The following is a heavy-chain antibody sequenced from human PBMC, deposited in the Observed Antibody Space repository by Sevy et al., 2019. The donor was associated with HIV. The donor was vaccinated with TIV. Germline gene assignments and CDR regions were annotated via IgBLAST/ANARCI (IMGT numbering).Heavy chain of an antibody. D-gene: IGHD3-22*01. J-gene: IGHJ4*02. V-gene: IGHV3-33*01. CDR1: GFTFSSYR. Sequence: GGSLRLSCAASGFTFSSYRMHWVRQAPGKGLEWVALIWYDGSSKYYADSMKGRFTLSRDNSKNTLYLRMNSLRAEDTAVYYCARGANYYDSSGSQPNFDYWGQGTLVTVSS. CDR3: ARGANYYDSSGSQPNFDY. CDR2: IWYDGSSK.